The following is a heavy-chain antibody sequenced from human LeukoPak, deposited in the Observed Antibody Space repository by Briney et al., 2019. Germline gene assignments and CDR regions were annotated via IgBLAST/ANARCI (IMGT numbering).Heavy chain of an antibody. Sequence: GGSLRLSCAASGFTFSIYGMHWVRQAPGKGLEWVAFIRYDGSNKYYADSVKGRFTISRDNSKNTLYLQMNSLRAEDTAVYYCARQERWSTRDWGHGTLVTVSS. CDR3: ARQERWSTRD. CDR1: GFTFSIYG. D-gene: IGHD4-23*01. CDR2: IRYDGSNK. V-gene: IGHV3-30*02. J-gene: IGHJ4*01.